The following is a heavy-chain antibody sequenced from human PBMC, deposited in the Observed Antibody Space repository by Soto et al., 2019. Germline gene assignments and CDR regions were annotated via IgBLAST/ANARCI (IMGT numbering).Heavy chain of an antibody. V-gene: IGHV4-30-4*08. D-gene: IGHD3-10*02. Sequence: SETPSPTSTVSGGSISRGDYYWSWIRQPPGKGLERIGYIYYSGSTYYNPSLKSRVTISVDTSRNQFSLNLRSVTAADSGVYYCAKLVRDDVRRSDLDHWGQGTLVTVSS. CDR2: IYYSGST. CDR3: AKLVRDDVRRSDLDH. J-gene: IGHJ4*02. CDR1: GGSISRGDYY.